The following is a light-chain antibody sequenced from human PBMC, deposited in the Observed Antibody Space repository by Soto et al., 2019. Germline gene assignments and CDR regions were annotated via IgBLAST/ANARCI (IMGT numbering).Light chain of an antibody. CDR1: QSVSSY. J-gene: IGKJ3*01. CDR2: DAS. V-gene: IGKV3-11*01. Sequence: EIVLTQSPATLSLSPGERATLSCRASQSVSSYLAWYQQTPVQAPRLLIYDASNRATGIPARFSGSGSGTVFTLTISRLPPADFSFYYCPQRIKRPRFTFGPLTTGDIQ. CDR3: PQRIKRPRFT.